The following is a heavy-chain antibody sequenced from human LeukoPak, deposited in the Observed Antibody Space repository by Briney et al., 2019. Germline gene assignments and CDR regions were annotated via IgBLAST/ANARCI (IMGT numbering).Heavy chain of an antibody. CDR1: GFTFSNYD. CDR3: TRFNQEPYGMDV. CDR2: IRSKANSYAT. V-gene: IGHV3-73*01. D-gene: IGHD1-14*01. Sequence: GRSLRLSCAASGFTFSNYDMHWVRQASGKGLEWVGRIRSKANSYATAYAASVEGRFTISRDDSKNTAYLQMNSLKTDDTAVYYCTRFNQEPYGMDVWGQGTTVTVSS. J-gene: IGHJ6*02.